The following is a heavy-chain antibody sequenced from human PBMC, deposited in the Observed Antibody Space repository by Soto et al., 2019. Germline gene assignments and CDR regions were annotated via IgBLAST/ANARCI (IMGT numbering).Heavy chain of an antibody. CDR1: GGSISSSSYY. Sequence: SETLSLTCTVSGGSISSSSYYWGWIRQPPGKGLEWIGSIYYSGSTYYNPSLKSRVTISVDTSKNQFSLKLSSVTAADTAVYYCARSPARGERSYYYYMDVWGKGTTVTVSS. CDR2: IYYSGST. CDR3: ARSPARGERSYYYYMDV. V-gene: IGHV4-39*01. J-gene: IGHJ6*03. D-gene: IGHD1-1*01.